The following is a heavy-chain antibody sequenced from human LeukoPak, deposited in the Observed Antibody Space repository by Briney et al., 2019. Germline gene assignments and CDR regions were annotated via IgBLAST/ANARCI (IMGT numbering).Heavy chain of an antibody. CDR3: ARDGSKFHTSCCSWLDP. D-gene: IGHD2-2*01. J-gene: IGHJ5*02. CDR2: IYTSGST. CDR1: GGSISSGSYY. V-gene: IGHV4-61*02. Sequence: PSETLSLTCTVSGGSISSGSYYWSWIRQPAGKGLEWIGRIYTSGSTNYNPSLRSRVTISVDTSKNQFSLKLSSVTAADTAVYYCARDGSKFHTSCCSWLDPWGQGTLVTVSS.